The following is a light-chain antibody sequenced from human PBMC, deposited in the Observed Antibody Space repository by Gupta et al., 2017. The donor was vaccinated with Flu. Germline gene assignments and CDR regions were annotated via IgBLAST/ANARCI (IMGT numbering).Light chain of an antibody. Sequence: SALTQPRSVSGSPGPSVTISCTGSSSDVGAYTYVSWYQQHTGKAPSLILYDVNKRPAGVPDRFSASKAGITAPLTISGLQAEDEADYHCSSYAGSNTWVFGGGTKLTVL. CDR2: DVN. J-gene: IGLJ3*02. V-gene: IGLV2-11*01. CDR3: SSYAGSNTWV. CDR1: SSDVGAYTY.